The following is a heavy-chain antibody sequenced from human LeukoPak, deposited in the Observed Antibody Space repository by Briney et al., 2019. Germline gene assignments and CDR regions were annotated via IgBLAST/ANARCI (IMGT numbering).Heavy chain of an antibody. CDR3: ARLHYYYGSGSYYLDY. CDR2: IYTSGST. V-gene: IGHV4-4*07. J-gene: IGHJ4*02. CDR1: GGSISSYY. Sequence: SETLSLTCTVSGGSISSYYWTWVRQPAGKGLEWLGRIYTSGSTNYNPSLKSRVTMSVDTSKNQFSLKLSSVTAADTAVYYCARLHYYYGSGSYYLDYWGQGTLVTVSS. D-gene: IGHD3-10*01.